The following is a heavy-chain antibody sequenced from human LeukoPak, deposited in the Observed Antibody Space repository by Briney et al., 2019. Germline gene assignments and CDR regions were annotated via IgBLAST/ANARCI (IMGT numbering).Heavy chain of an antibody. CDR1: GYTFTGYY. V-gene: IGHV1-2*02. D-gene: IGHD3-22*01. J-gene: IGHJ4*02. Sequence: GASVKVSCKASGYTFTGYYMHWVRQAPGQGLEWMGWINPNSGGTNYAQKLQGRVTMTRDTSISTAYMELSRLRSDDTAVYYCARVSYYDSSGYYTNRFDYWGQGTLVTVSS. CDR2: INPNSGGT. CDR3: ARVSYYDSSGYYTNRFDY.